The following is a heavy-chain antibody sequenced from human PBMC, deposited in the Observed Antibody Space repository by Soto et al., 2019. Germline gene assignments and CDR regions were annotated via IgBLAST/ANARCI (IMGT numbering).Heavy chain of an antibody. D-gene: IGHD3-9*01. V-gene: IGHV3-23*01. CDR3: ASPGVYYDTPYGMDV. Sequence: EVQLLESGGGLVQPGGSLRLSCAASGFTFSSYAMSWVRQAPGKGLEWVSAISGSGGSTYYADSVKGRFTISRDNSKNTLYLQMDSLRAEDTAVYYCASPGVYYDTPYGMDVWGQGTTVTVSS. J-gene: IGHJ6*02. CDR1: GFTFSSYA. CDR2: ISGSGGST.